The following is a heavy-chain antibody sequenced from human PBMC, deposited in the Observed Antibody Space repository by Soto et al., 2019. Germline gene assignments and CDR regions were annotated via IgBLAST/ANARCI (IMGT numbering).Heavy chain of an antibody. CDR2: IYYSGST. V-gene: IGHV4-61*01. D-gene: IGHD3-10*01. J-gene: IGHJ5*02. Sequence: PSETLSLTCTVSGGSVSSGSYYWSWIRQPPGKGLEWIGYIYYSGSTNYNPSLKSRVTISVDTSKNQFSLKLSSVTAADTAVYYCASSPYYYGSGSGVWFDPWGQGTLVTAPQ. CDR1: GGSVSSGSYY. CDR3: ASSPYYYGSGSGVWFDP.